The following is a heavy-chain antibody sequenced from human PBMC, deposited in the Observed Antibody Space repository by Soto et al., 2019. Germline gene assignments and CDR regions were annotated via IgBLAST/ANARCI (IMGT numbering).Heavy chain of an antibody. CDR2: LWYDGRNE. V-gene: IGHV3-33*01. CDR1: GFTFSSYG. D-gene: IGHD2-21*02. J-gene: IGHJ5*01. CDR3: ARGTATDGLDS. Sequence: PGGSLRLSCVAFGFTFSSYGMHWVRQAPGKGLEWVAFLWYDGRNENYTDSVKGRFTISRDNSKNTLYLQMNSLRADDTAVYYCARGTATDGLDSWGQGTLVTVSS.